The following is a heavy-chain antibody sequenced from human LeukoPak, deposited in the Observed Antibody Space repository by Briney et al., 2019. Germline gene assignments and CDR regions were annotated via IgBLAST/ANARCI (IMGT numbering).Heavy chain of an antibody. CDR3: AKDSGRWLQLSYFDY. Sequence: PGGSLRLSCAASGFTFDDYAMHWVRQAPGKGLEWVSGISWNSGSIGYADSVKGRFTISRDNAKNSLYLQMNSLRAEDMALYYCAKDSGRWLQLSYFDYWGQGTLVTVSS. J-gene: IGHJ4*02. CDR2: ISWNSGSI. CDR1: GFTFDDYA. D-gene: IGHD5-24*01. V-gene: IGHV3-9*03.